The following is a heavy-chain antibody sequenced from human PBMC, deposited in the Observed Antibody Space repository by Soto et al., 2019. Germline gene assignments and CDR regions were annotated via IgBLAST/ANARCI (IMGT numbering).Heavy chain of an antibody. J-gene: IGHJ1*01. CDR3: ARGLEGYCTNGVCIEPSFQH. V-gene: IGHV1-46*01. CDR2: INPSGGST. D-gene: IGHD2-8*01. CDR1: GYTFTSYY. Sequence: ASVKVSCKASGYTFTSYYIHWVRQAPGQGLEWMGIINPSGGSTSYAQKFQGRVTMTRDTSTSTVYMELSSLRSEDTAVYYCARGLEGYCTNGVCIEPSFQHWGQGTLVTVSS.